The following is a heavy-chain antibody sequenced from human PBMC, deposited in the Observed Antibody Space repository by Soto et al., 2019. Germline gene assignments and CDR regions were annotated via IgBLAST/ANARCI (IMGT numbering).Heavy chain of an antibody. D-gene: IGHD6-13*01. CDR2: ISSSSSYI. CDR3: ASYSSSRPSYYYYGMDV. V-gene: IGHV3-21*01. Sequence: WVSLRLSCAASGFTFSSYSMNWVRQAPGKGLEWVSSISSSSSYIYYADSVKGRFTISRDNAKNSLYLQMNSLRAEDTAVYYCASYSSSRPSYYYYGMDVWGQGTTVTVSS. CDR1: GFTFSSYS. J-gene: IGHJ6*02.